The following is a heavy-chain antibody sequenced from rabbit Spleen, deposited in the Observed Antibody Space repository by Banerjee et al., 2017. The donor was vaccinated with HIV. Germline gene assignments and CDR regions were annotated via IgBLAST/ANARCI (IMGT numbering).Heavy chain of an antibody. CDR1: GVSFSSSSY. J-gene: IGHJ6*01. D-gene: IGHD1-1*01. CDR2: IEAGGSGFT. Sequence: QEQLVESGGGLVQPGASLTLTCTASGVSFSSSSYMCWVRQAPGKGLEWIACIEAGGSGFTYFATWAKGRFTISKTSSTTVALQMTGMTAADTATYFCARDTSSSFSSYGMDLWGPGTLVTVS. V-gene: IGHV1S45*01. CDR3: ARDTSSSFSSYGMDL.